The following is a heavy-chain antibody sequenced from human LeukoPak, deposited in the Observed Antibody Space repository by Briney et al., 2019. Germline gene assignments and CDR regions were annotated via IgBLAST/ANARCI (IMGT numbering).Heavy chain of an antibody. CDR3: ARDLYGDYFDY. V-gene: IGHV1-3*01. D-gene: IGHD3-16*01. J-gene: IGHJ4*02. CDR1: GYTFSRYG. CDR2: IKAGNENT. Sequence: ASVKVSCTASGYTFSRYGMHWVRQAPGQRLEWMGWIKAGNENTKYSQKFQGRVSITRDTSASTAYMGLSSLTSEDTAVYYCARDLYGDYFDYWGQGTLVTVSS.